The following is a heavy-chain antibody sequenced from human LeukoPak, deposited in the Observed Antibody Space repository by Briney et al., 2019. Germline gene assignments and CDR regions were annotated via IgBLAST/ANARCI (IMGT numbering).Heavy chain of an antibody. CDR2: ISSSGSTS. CDR3: ARTRKDYYDNSGLFDS. J-gene: IGHJ4*02. D-gene: IGHD3-22*01. V-gene: IGHV3-11*01. Sequence: GGSLRLSCAASGFTFSGYYMSWLRQAQGKGLEWVSYISSSGSTSYYPDSVKGRFTISRDNAKNSLFLQMNSLRAEDTAVYFCARTRKDYYDNSGLFDSWGQGTLVTVSS. CDR1: GFTFSGYY.